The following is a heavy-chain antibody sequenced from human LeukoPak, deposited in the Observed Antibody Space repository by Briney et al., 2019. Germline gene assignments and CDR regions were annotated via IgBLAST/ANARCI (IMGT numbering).Heavy chain of an antibody. CDR2: INHSGST. J-gene: IGHJ6*03. Sequence: SETLSLTCAVYGGSFSGYYWSWIRQPPGKGLEWIGEINHSGSTNYNPSLKSRVTISVDTSKNQFSLKLSSVTAADTAVYYCARLPGIAAGGLPTRTTNMDVWGKGTTVTVSS. CDR3: ARLPGIAAGGLPTRTTNMDV. CDR1: GGSFSGYY. V-gene: IGHV4-34*01. D-gene: IGHD6-13*01.